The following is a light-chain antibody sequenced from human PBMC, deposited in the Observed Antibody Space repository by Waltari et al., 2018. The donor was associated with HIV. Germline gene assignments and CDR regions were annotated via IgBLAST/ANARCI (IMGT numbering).Light chain of an antibody. CDR2: RNN. Sequence: QSVLTQPPSASGTPGQRVTISCSGSSSNIGSTYVYWYQQPPGTAPKLLIYRNNQRPSGVPDRFAGSKSGTSASLASSGLRSEDEADYYCAAWDDSLSGLVFGGGTKLTVL. CDR3: AAWDDSLSGLV. J-gene: IGLJ3*02. V-gene: IGLV1-47*01. CDR1: SSNIGSTY.